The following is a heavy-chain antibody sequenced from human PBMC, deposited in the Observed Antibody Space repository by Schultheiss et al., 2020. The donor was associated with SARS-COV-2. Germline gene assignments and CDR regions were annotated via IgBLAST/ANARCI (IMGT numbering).Heavy chain of an antibody. CDR1: GFTFSSYA. D-gene: IGHD6-6*01. CDR2: ISGSGGST. J-gene: IGHJ4*02. V-gene: IGHV3-23*01. Sequence: GESLKISCAASGFTFSSYAMSWVRQAPGKGLEWVSAISGSGGSTYYADSVKGRFTISRDNSKNTLYLQMNSLRAEDTAVYYCAKGGQLVGGYFDYWGQGTLVTVSS. CDR3: AKGGQLVGGYFDY.